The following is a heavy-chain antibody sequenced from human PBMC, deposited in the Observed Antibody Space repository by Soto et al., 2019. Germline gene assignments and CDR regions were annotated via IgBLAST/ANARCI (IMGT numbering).Heavy chain of an antibody. CDR1: GGSFSSYY. CDR2: IYYSGST. J-gene: IGHJ4*02. D-gene: IGHD1-26*01. CDR3: ARDLGVGIVGASGYFDY. Sequence: PSETLSLTCTVSGGSFSSYYWSWIRQPPGKGLEWIGYIYYSGSTNYNPSLKSRVTISVDTSKNQFSLKLSSVTAADTAVYYCARDLGVGIVGASGYFDYWGQGTLVTVSS. V-gene: IGHV4-59*01.